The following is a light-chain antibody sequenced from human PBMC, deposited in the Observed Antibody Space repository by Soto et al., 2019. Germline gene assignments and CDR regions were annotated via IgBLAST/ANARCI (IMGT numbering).Light chain of an antibody. J-gene: IGKJ4*01. V-gene: IGKV3-15*01. CDR1: QSISNN. CDR3: QQYNKWPLT. CDR2: DAS. Sequence: EILLTQSPATLSVSPGERATLSCRASQSISNNLAWYQQKPGQPPRLLIYDASTRATGLPARFSGSGSGTDYTLTISSLVSEDSATYYCQQYNKWPLTFGGGTKVEIK.